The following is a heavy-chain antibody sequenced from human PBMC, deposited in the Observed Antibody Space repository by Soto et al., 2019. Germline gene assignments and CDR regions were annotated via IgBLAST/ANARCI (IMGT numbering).Heavy chain of an antibody. V-gene: IGHV1-3*01. CDR3: ARDRPYDFWSGRPGYNWFDP. D-gene: IGHD3-3*01. J-gene: IGHJ5*02. CDR2: INAGNGNT. Sequence: QVHLVQSGAEVRKPGASVKISCKASGYSFTSYSMHWVRQAPGQRLEWMGWINAGNGNTKYSQNLQGRVTIMTDTSASTAYMELRSLRSEDTAVYYCARDRPYDFWSGRPGYNWFDPWGQGTLVTVSP. CDR1: GYSFTSYS.